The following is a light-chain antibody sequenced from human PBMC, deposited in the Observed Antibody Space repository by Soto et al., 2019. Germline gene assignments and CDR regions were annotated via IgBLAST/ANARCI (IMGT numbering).Light chain of an antibody. CDR3: VLYMGRGILV. CDR2: RTN. Sequence: QAVVTQEPSFSVSPGGTVTLTCAWSSGSVSTNNYPSWCQQTPGQPPRTLIFRTNTRSSGVPDRFSGSILGSKAALTITGAQADDESDYYCVLYMGRGILVFGGGTKLTVL. J-gene: IGLJ3*02. V-gene: IGLV8-61*01. CDR1: SGSVSTNNY.